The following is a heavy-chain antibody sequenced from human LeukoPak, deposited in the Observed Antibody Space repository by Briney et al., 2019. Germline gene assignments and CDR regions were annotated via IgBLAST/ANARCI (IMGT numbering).Heavy chain of an antibody. CDR3: ARGNGYFDSLNYYYYGMDV. CDR1: GFTFSDHY. D-gene: IGHD3-9*01. V-gene: IGHV3-72*01. Sequence: GGSLRLSCAASGFTFSDHYMDWVRQAPGKGLEWVGRTRNKANSYTTEYAASVKGRFTILRDDSKNSLYLQMNSLKTEDTAVYYCARGNGYFDSLNYYYYGMDVWGQGTTVTVSS. CDR2: TRNKANSYTT. J-gene: IGHJ6*02.